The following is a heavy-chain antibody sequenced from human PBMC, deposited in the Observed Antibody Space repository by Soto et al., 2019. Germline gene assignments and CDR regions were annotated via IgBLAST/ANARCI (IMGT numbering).Heavy chain of an antibody. CDR1: GFSFRDYG. D-gene: IGHD6-19*01. V-gene: IGHV3-30*18. Sequence: QVQLVESGGGVVQPGRSRRLSCAASGFSFRDYGMHWDRQAPGKGLEWVAFISYDGNYQFYTDSVKGRFTIPRDISKSTLYLQMNSLRPEDTAVYYCAKDSSGAVDYWGQGTLVTVSS. J-gene: IGHJ4*01. CDR2: ISYDGNYQ. CDR3: AKDSSGAVDY.